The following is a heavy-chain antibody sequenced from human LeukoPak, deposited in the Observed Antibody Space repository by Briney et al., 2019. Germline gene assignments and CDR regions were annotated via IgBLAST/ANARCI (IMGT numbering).Heavy chain of an antibody. D-gene: IGHD1-14*01. Sequence: PGGSLRLSCAASGFTFDDYGMSWVRQAPGKGLEWVANIKQDGSEKYYVDSVKGRFTISRDNAKNSLYLQMNSLRAEDTAVYYCARGTLNIPGEHGAFDYWGQGTLVTVSS. CDR3: ARGTLNIPGEHGAFDY. CDR2: IKQDGSEK. V-gene: IGHV3-7*01. CDR1: GFTFDDYG. J-gene: IGHJ4*02.